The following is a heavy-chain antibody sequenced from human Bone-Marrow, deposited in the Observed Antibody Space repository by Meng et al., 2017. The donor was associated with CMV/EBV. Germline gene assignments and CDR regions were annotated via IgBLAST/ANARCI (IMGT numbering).Heavy chain of an antibody. CDR3: ARDPMYYYDSSGYYYSGYFDY. J-gene: IGHJ4*02. CDR2: ISSSSSYT. Sequence: QVQLVESGGGLVKPGGXLRLSCAASGCTLSDYYMSWIRQAPGKGLEWVSYISSSSSYTNYADSVKGRFTISRDNAKNSLYLQMNSLRAEDTAVYYCARDPMYYYDSSGYYYSGYFDYWGQGTLVTVSA. CDR1: GCTLSDYY. V-gene: IGHV3-11*05. D-gene: IGHD3-22*01.